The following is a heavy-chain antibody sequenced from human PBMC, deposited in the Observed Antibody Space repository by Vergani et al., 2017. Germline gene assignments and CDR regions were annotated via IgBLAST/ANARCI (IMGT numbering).Heavy chain of an antibody. J-gene: IGHJ6*03. Sequence: QVQLQESGPGLVKPSETLSLTCTISGGSISSYYWRWIRQPPGKGLEWIGYIYYSGSTNYDSSLKSRVTMSVDTSKNQFSLKLNSVTAADTAVYYCARAYYSYMDVWGKGTTVTVSS. V-gene: IGHV4-59*01. CDR2: IYYSGST. CDR3: ARAYYSYMDV. CDR1: GGSISSYY.